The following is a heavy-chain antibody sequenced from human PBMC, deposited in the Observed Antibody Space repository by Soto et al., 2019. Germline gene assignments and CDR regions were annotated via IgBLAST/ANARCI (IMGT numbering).Heavy chain of an antibody. Sequence: SETLSLTCTVSGGSISSSSYYWGWIRQPPGKGLEWIGSIYYSGSTYYNPSLKSRVTISVDTSKNQFSLKLSSVTAADTAVYYCNGGPYYDFWSPKRDYYYYGMDVWGQGTTVTVSS. V-gene: IGHV4-39*01. D-gene: IGHD3-3*01. J-gene: IGHJ6*02. CDR1: GGSISSSSYY. CDR2: IYYSGST. CDR3: NGGPYYDFWSPKRDYYYYGMDV.